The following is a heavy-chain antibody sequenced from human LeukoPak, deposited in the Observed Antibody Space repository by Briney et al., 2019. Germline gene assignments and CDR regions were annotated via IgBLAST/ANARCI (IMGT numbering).Heavy chain of an antibody. J-gene: IGHJ4*02. CDR1: GGSFSGYY. Sequence: SETLSLTCAVYGGSFSGYYWSWIRQPPGKGLEWIGEINHSGSTNYNPSLKSRVTISVDTSKNQFSLNLNSVTAADTAVYYCARHPRIAAAVPYFDYWGQGTLVTVSS. CDR3: ARHPRIAAAVPYFDY. D-gene: IGHD6-13*01. V-gene: IGHV4-34*01. CDR2: INHSGST.